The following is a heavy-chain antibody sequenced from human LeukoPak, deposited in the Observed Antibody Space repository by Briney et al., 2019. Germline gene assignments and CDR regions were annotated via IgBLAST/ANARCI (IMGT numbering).Heavy chain of an antibody. J-gene: IGHJ4*02. V-gene: IGHV3-7*01. D-gene: IGHD2-2*01. CDR2: IKQDGSEK. CDR1: GFIFSTYG. CDR3: ARGIQYQLTYFDY. Sequence: GGSLRLSCAASGFIFSTYGMHWVRQAPGKGLEWVANIKQDGSEKYYVDSVKGRFTISRDNAKNSLYLQMNSLRAEDTAVYYCARGIQYQLTYFDYWGQGTLVTVSS.